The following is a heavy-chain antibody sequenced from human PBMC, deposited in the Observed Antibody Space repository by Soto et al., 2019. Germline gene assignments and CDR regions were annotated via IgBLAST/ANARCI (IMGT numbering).Heavy chain of an antibody. CDR3: ARDAALYYYGSGSYYRNDAFDI. Sequence: QVQLVESGGGVVQPGRSLRLSCAASGFTFSSYAIHWVRQAPGKGLEWVAVISYDGSNKYYADSVKGRFTISRDKSKNTLYLQMNSLRAEDTAVYYCARDAALYYYGSGSYYRNDAFDIWGQGTMVTVSS. D-gene: IGHD3-10*01. V-gene: IGHV3-30-3*01. CDR1: GFTFSSYA. J-gene: IGHJ3*02. CDR2: ISYDGSNK.